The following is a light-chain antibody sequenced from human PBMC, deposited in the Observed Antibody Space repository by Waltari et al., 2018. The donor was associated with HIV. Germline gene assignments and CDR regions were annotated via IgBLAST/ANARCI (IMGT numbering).Light chain of an antibody. CDR2: EVN. CDR1: SDDIGGYNY. CDR3: SSFAGSNTVV. V-gene: IGLV2-8*01. Sequence: QSALTQPPSASGSLGQSVTISCSGTSDDIGGYNYVFWYQQYPAKATKLLIYEVNKRPSGVPDRFSGSKSLNTASLTVSGLQAEDEAHYFCSSFAGSNTVVFGGGTKLTVL. J-gene: IGLJ2*01.